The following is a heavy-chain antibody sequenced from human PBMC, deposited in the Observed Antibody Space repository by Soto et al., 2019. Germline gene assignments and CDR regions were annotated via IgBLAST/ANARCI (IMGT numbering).Heavy chain of an antibody. D-gene: IGHD6-13*01. CDR2: INAGNGNT. CDR1: GYTFTSYG. J-gene: IGHJ4*02. CDR3: ARVPITRYSSSWYYFDY. V-gene: IGHV1-3*01. Sequence: ASVKVSCKASGYTFTSYGISWVRQAPGQRLEWMGWINAGNGNTKYSQKFQGRVTITRDTSVSTAYMELSSLRSEDTAVYYCARVPITRYSSSWYYFDYWGQGT.